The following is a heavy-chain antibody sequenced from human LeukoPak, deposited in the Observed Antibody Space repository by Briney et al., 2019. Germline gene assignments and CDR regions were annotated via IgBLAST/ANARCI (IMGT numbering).Heavy chain of an antibody. Sequence: GGSLRLSCAASGFTFSSYWMTWVRQAPGRGLEWVANIKIDGSEKNYVDSVKGRFTISRDNAKNSLYLQMNSLRAEDTAVYYCARNGRAGDYWGQGTLVTVSS. D-gene: IGHD2-8*01. CDR2: IKIDGSEK. J-gene: IGHJ4*02. CDR3: ARNGRAGDY. CDR1: GFTFSSYW. V-gene: IGHV3-7*01.